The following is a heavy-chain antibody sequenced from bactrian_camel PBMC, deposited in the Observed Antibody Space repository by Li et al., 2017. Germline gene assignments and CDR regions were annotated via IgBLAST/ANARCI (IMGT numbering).Heavy chain of an antibody. Sequence: HVQLVESGGGSVEAGGSLRLSCSAEGYRFEPYCMAWFRQAPGKEREAVAYIEIDRTTTYEDSVKGRFTISRNYAKNSLYLQMNNLKPDDTATYYCAADAGQFGGSCMDPTYWGEGTQVTVS. J-gene: IGHJ4*01. CDR2: IEIDRTT. CDR1: GYRFEPYC. V-gene: IGHV3S53*01. CDR3: AADAGQFGGSCMDPTY. D-gene: IGHD7*01.